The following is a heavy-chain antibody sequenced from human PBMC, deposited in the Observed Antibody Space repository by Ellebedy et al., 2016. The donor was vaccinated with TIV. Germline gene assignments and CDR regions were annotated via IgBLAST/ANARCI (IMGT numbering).Heavy chain of an antibody. CDR1: GYTFTGYF. Sequence: AASVKVSCKASGYTFTGYFMHWVRQAPGQGLEWMGWINPNSGDTNYAQKFQGWVTMTRDTSISTAYMELSSLRSEDTAVYYCARAGVGVTFVLSAFDIWGQGTMVTVSS. J-gene: IGHJ3*02. V-gene: IGHV1-2*04. CDR2: INPNSGDT. D-gene: IGHD1-26*01. CDR3: ARAGVGVTFVLSAFDI.